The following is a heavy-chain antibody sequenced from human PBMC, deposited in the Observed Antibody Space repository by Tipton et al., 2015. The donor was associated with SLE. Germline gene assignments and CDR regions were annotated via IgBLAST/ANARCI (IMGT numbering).Heavy chain of an antibody. Sequence: TLSLTCTVSGGSISRSSYYWGWIRQPPGKGLEWIATIYYSGSTYYNPSLKSRITISVDTSKNQFSLKLSSVTAADTAVYYCARMARGNYFDYWGQGTLVIVSS. CDR1: GGSISRSSYY. CDR3: ARMARGNYFDY. D-gene: IGHD5-24*01. CDR2: IYYSGST. J-gene: IGHJ4*02. V-gene: IGHV4-39*01.